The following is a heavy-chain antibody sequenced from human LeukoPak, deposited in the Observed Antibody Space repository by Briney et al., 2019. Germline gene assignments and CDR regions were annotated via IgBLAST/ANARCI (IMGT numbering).Heavy chain of an antibody. CDR3: ARRDKYCSSTSCYAIGFDP. V-gene: IGHV1-46*01. J-gene: IGHJ5*02. D-gene: IGHD2-2*01. Sequence: ASVKVSCKASGYTFTSYYMHWVRQAPGQGLEWMGIINLSGGSTSYAQKFQGRVTMTRDTSTSTVYMGLSSLRSEDTAVYYCARRDKYCSSTSCYAIGFDPWGQGTLVTVSS. CDR1: GYTFTSYY. CDR2: INLSGGST.